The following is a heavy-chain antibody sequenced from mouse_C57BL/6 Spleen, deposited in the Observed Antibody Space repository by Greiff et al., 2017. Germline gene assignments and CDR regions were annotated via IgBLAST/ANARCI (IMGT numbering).Heavy chain of an antibody. CDR2: INPSSGYT. CDR3: ANDGSSYYVDY. Sequence: QVQLQQSGAELVRPGASVKMSCKASGYTFTSYTMHWVKQRPGQGLEWIGYINPSSGYTKYNQKFKDKATLTADKSSSTAYMQLSSLTSEDSAVYYCANDGSSYYVDYWGQGTTLTVAS. CDR1: GYTFTSYT. J-gene: IGHJ2*01. D-gene: IGHD1-1*01. V-gene: IGHV1-4*01.